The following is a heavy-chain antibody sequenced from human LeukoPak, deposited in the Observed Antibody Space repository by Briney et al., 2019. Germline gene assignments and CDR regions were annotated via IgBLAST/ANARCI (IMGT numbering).Heavy chain of an antibody. V-gene: IGHV3-33*01. J-gene: IGHJ6*02. D-gene: IGHD2-15*01. CDR1: GFTFSSYG. CDR3: ARDRLVVVVAANPYYYYYGMDV. CDR2: IWYDGSNK. Sequence: GRSLRLSCAASGFTFSSYGMHWVRQAPGKGLEWVAVIWYDGSNKYYADSVKGRFTISRDNSKNTLYLQMNSLRAEDTAVYYCARDRLVVVVAANPYYYYYGMDVWGQGTTVTVSS.